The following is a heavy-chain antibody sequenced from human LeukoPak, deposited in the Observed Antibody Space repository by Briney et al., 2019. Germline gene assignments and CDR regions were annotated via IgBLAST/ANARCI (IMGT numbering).Heavy chain of an antibody. V-gene: IGHV4-39*02. Sequence: PSETLSLTCTVSGGSISSSSYYWGWIRQPPGKGLEWIGSIYYSGSTYYNPSLKSRVTISVDTSKNQFSLKLSSVTAADTAVYYCAKDRLGAMMYFDFWGQGTLVTVSS. CDR3: AKDRLGAMMYFDF. D-gene: IGHD1-26*01. CDR1: GGSISSSSYY. J-gene: IGHJ4*02. CDR2: IYYSGST.